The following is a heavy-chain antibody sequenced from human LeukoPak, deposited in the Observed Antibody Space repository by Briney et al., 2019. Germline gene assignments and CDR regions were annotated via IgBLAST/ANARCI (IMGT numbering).Heavy chain of an antibody. J-gene: IGHJ6*02. CDR1: GYTFTSYG. Sequence: ASVKVSCKASGYTFTSYGISWVRQAPGQGLEWMGWISAYNGNTNYAQKLQGRVTMTTDTSTSTAYMELRSLRSDDTAVYYCARDLQLWSIYYGMDVWGQGTTVTVSS. CDR2: ISAYNGNT. CDR3: ARDLQLWSIYYGMDV. V-gene: IGHV1-18*01. D-gene: IGHD5-18*01.